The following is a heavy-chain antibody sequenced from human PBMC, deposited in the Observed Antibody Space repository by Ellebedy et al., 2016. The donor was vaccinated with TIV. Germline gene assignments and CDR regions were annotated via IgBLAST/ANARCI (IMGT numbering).Heavy chain of an antibody. CDR1: GFTFSSYG. CDR2: IWYDGSNK. J-gene: IGHJ4*02. D-gene: IGHD5-18*01. Sequence: GGSLRLSCAASGFTFSSYGMHWVRQAPGKGLEWVAVIWYDGSNKYYADSVKGRFTISRDNSKNTLYLQMNSLRAEDTAVYYCAREGGYSYGPSDYWGQGTLVTVSS. V-gene: IGHV3-33*01. CDR3: AREGGYSYGPSDY.